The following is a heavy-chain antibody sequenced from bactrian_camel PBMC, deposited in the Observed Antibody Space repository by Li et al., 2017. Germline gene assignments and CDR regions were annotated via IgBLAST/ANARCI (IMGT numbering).Heavy chain of an antibody. V-gene: IGHV3S40*01. J-gene: IGHJ4*01. CDR3: AEGRGSRGEHCYSLNY. CDR2: IDSDGAIR. Sequence: VQLVESGGGSVQAGGSLRLSCKDSGYTYSNYCMGWFRQAPGKERERVARIDSDGAIRYADSVKGRFTISQDSARSTVYLQMNNLQPEDTATYYCAEGRGSRGEHCYSLNYWGQGTQVTVS. D-gene: IGHD6*01. CDR1: GYTYSNYC.